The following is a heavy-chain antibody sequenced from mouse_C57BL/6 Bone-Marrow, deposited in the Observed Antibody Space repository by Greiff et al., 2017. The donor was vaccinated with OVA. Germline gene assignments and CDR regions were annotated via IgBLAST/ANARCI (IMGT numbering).Heavy chain of an antibody. J-gene: IGHJ1*03. CDR2: IYPRSGNT. D-gene: IGHD1-1*01. V-gene: IGHV1-81*01. CDR3: ARFTTVVATDWYFDV. CDR1: GYTFTSYG. Sequence: VKLQESGAELARPGASVKLSCKASGYTFTSYGISWVKQRTGQGLEWIGEIYPRSGNTYYNEKFKGKATLTADKSSSTAYMELRSLTSEDSAVYFCARFTTVVATDWYFDVWGTGTTVTVSS.